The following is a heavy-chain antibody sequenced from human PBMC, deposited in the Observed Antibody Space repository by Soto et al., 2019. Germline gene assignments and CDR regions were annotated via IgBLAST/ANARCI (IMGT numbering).Heavy chain of an antibody. CDR2: MNPNSGNT. CDR3: ARVGGASSSWYYVNYYYYYGMDV. CDR1: GYTFTSYD. J-gene: IGHJ6*02. D-gene: IGHD6-13*01. Sequence: ASVKVSCKASGYTFTSYDINWVRQATGQGLEWMGWMNPNSGNTGYAQKFQGRVTMTRNTSISTAYMELSSLRSEDTAVYYCARVGGASSSWYYVNYYYYYGMDVWGQGTTVTVSS. V-gene: IGHV1-8*01.